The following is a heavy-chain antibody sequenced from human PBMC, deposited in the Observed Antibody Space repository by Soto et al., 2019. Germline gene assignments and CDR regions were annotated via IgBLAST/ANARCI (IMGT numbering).Heavy chain of an antibody. J-gene: IGHJ1*01. D-gene: IGHD3-22*01. CDR2: MSHDGNK. Sequence: QVQLVESGGDGVQPGRSLRLSCAASGFSFNSYVMHWVRQAPGKGLEWVALMSHDGNKQYVDSVRERFTISRDNSKNKLNLEMNSLRAEDTAVYYCAREDESSGHAGTFRHWGQGTLVTVSP. CDR3: AREDESSGHAGTFRH. CDR1: GFSFNSYV. V-gene: IGHV3-30-3*01.